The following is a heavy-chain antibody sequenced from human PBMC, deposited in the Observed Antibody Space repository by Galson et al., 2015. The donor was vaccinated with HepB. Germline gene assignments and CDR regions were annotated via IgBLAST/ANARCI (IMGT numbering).Heavy chain of an antibody. CDR3: ARGVLLWDGPDY. J-gene: IGHJ4*02. CDR2: INPSGGST. Sequence: SVKVSCKASGYKFTSYYMPWVRQAPGQGLEWMGIINPSGGSTDYAQKFRGRLTMTRDTSTSTVFMELSSLRSEDTAVYHCARGVLLWDGPDYWGQGTLVTVSS. V-gene: IGHV1-46*01. CDR1: GYKFTSYY. D-gene: IGHD3-10*01.